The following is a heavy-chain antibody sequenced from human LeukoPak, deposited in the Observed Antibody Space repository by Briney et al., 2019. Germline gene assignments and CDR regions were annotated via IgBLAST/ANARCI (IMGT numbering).Heavy chain of an antibody. J-gene: IGHJ4*02. CDR3: AKGLSSIAAILDY. Sequence: GGSLRLSCAASGFTFDDYAMHWVRQAPGKGLEWVSGISWNSGSIGYADSVKGRFTMSRDNAKNSLYLQMNSLRAEDTALYYCAKGLSSIAAILDYWGQGTLVTVSS. CDR2: ISWNSGSI. CDR1: GFTFDDYA. V-gene: IGHV3-9*01. D-gene: IGHD6-6*01.